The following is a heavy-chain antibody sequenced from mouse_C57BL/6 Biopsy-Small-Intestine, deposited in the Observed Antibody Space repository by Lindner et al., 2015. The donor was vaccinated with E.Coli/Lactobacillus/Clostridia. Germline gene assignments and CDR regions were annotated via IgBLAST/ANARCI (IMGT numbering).Heavy chain of an antibody. CDR1: GYAFSSSW. D-gene: IGHD1-1*01. CDR3: FTVVDGNFDV. Sequence: VQLQESGPELVKPGASVKISCKASGYAFSSSWMNWVKQRPGKGLEWIGRIYPGDGDTNYNGKFKGKATLTADKSSSTAYMQLSSLTSEDSAVYFSFTVVDGNFDVWGTGTTVTVSS. CDR2: IYPGDGDT. J-gene: IGHJ1*03. V-gene: IGHV1-82*01.